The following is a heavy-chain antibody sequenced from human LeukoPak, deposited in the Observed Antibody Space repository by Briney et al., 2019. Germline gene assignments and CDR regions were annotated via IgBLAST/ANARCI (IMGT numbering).Heavy chain of an antibody. V-gene: IGHV3-7*01. Sequence: PGGSLRLSCAASGFTFRSYWMSWVRRAPGKGLEWVANINQGGSVQYYMDPVKGRFTISRDDAKNSLYVQMNSLRDEDTAVYYCARVEYSGWNLEYWGQGTLVTVSS. CDR1: GFTFRSYW. CDR2: INQGGSVQ. D-gene: IGHD5-12*01. J-gene: IGHJ4*02. CDR3: ARVEYSGWNLEY.